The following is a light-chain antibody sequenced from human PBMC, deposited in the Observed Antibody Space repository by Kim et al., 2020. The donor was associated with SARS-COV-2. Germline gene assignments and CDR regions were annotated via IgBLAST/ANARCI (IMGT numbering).Light chain of an antibody. CDR2: GAS. CDR1: QRVSSN. CDR3: QQYNNWPRT. Sequence: EIVMTQSPATLSVSPGERATLSCRASQRVSSNLVWYQQKPGQAPRLLIYGASARATGIPARFSGSGSGTEFTLTISSLQSEDFAVYYCQQYNNWPRTFGQGTKVDIK. J-gene: IGKJ1*01. V-gene: IGKV3-15*01.